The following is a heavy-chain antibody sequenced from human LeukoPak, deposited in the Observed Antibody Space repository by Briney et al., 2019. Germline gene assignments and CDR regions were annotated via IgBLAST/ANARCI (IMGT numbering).Heavy chain of an antibody. D-gene: IGHD3-22*01. CDR2: IYHSGST. V-gene: IGHV4-38-2*02. J-gene: IGHJ4*02. CDR1: GYSISNGYY. CDR3: AREREGGGYYDSSGHLDY. Sequence: SETLSLTCTVSGYSISNGYYWGWIRQPPGKGLEWIGSIYHSGSTYYNPSLKSRVTISVDTSKNQFSLKLSSVTAADTAVYYCAREREGGGYYDSSGHLDYWGQGTLVTVSS.